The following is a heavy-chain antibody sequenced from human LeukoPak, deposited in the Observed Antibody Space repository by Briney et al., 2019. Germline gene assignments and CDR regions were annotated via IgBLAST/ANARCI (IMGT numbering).Heavy chain of an antibody. J-gene: IGHJ4*02. D-gene: IGHD3-22*01. CDR1: GFTFSSFG. V-gene: IGHV3-23*01. Sequence: GXSLRLSCAASGFTFSSFGMSWVRQAPGEGLEGVAAISGGGRSKYYADSVKGRITISRDNEKKSMYLKMKSLSAEDTAVYFCAKMENYESSGPSYFDYWGQGTLVTVSS. CDR2: ISGGGRSK. CDR3: AKMENYESSGPSYFDY.